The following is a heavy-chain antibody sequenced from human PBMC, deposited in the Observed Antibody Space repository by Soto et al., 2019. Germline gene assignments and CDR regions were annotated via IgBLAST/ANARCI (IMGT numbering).Heavy chain of an antibody. D-gene: IGHD4-17*01. V-gene: IGHV3-33*01. CDR2: IWYDGSNK. Sequence: GGSLRLSCAASGFTFSSYGMHWVRQAPGKGLEWVAVIWYDGSNKYYADSVKGRFTISRDNSKNTLYLQMNSLRAEDTAVYYCARALHDYGDYYLISYWGQGTLVTVSS. J-gene: IGHJ4*02. CDR3: ARALHDYGDYYLISY. CDR1: GFTFSSYG.